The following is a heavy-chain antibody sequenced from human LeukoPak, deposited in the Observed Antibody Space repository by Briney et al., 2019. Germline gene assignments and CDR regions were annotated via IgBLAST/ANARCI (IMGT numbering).Heavy chain of an antibody. CDR2: IKQDANER. Sequence: GGSLRLSCAASGFTFSSYWMTWVRQAPGKGLEWVANIKQDANERYYVDSVKGRFTISRDNAKNSLYLQMNSLRAEDSAVYYCATPTAGTWHFDYWGQGTLVTVSS. J-gene: IGHJ4*02. V-gene: IGHV3-7*01. D-gene: IGHD1-1*01. CDR3: ATPTAGTWHFDY. CDR1: GFTFSSYW.